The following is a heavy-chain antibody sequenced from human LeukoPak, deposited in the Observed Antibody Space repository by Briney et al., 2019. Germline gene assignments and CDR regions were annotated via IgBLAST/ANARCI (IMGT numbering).Heavy chain of an antibody. CDR2: INQDGSER. CDR3: ARQYYDSGGSPFDY. CDR1: RFAFSSYC. V-gene: IGHV3-7*05. D-gene: IGHD3-22*01. J-gene: IGHJ4*02. Sequence: GGSLRLSCAASRFAFSSYCMSWVRQAPGKGLEWVANINQDGSERNYVDSVKGRFIISGDNAKNSVFLQMNRLRVEDTAIYYCARQYYDSGGSPFDYWGQGTLVTVSS.